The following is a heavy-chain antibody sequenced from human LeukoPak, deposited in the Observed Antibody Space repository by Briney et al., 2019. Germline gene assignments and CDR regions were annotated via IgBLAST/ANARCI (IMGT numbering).Heavy chain of an antibody. J-gene: IGHJ5*02. V-gene: IGHV1-24*01. CDR1: GYTLTELS. Sequence: ASVKVSCKVTGYTLTELSMHWVRQAPGKGLEWMGGFDPEDGETIYAQKFQGRVTMTRDTSISTAYMGLRGLRSEDTAVYYCVRDGEGVAISVNYWFDPWGQGTLVTVSS. CDR2: FDPEDGET. D-gene: IGHD3-10*01. CDR3: VRDGEGVAISVNYWFDP.